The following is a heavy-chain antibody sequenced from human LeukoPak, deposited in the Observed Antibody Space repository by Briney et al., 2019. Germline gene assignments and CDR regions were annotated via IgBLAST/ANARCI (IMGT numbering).Heavy chain of an antibody. CDR3: ARYSGSYNAFDI. V-gene: IGHV1-3*01. CDR2: INAGNGNT. J-gene: IGHJ3*02. CDR1: GYTFTSYA. D-gene: IGHD1-26*01. Sequence: ASVKVSCKASGYTFTSYAMHWVRQAPGQRLEWMGWINAGNGNTRYSQKFQGRVTITRDTSASTAYMELSSLRSEDTAVYYCARYSGSYNAFDIWGQGTMVTVSS.